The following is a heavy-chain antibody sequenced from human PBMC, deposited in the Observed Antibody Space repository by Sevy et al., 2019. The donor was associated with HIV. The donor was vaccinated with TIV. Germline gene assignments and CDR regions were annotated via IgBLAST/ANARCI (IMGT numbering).Heavy chain of an antibody. CDR3: ARVFGDDSSGYQRGGGGYFDY. V-gene: IGHV3-21*01. D-gene: IGHD3-22*01. Sequence: GGSLRLSCAASGFTFSSYSMNWVRQAPGKGLEWVSSISSSSSYIYYADSVKGRFTISRDNAKNSLYLQMNSLRAEDTAVYYCARVFGDDSSGYQRGGGGYFDYWGQGTLVTVSS. CDR2: ISSSSSYI. CDR1: GFTFSSYS. J-gene: IGHJ4*02.